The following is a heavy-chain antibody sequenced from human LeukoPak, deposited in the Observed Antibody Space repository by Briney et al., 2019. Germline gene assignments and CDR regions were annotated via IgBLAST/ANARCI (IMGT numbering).Heavy chain of an antibody. CDR3: ARDREGVWSYYMDV. Sequence: GASVTVSCKSSGYTFTVYYMDWVRQPPGQGLELMGWINPNSGGTNYAQKLQGRVTITRDTSISKAYMELSRLRSDDTAVYYCARDREGVWSYYMDVWGKGTTVTVSS. V-gene: IGHV1-2*02. CDR1: GYTFTVYY. D-gene: IGHD3-10*01. CDR2: INPNSGGT. J-gene: IGHJ6*03.